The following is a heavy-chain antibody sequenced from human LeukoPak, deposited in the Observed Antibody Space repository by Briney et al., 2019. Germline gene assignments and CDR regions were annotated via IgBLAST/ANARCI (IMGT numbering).Heavy chain of an antibody. D-gene: IGHD3-22*01. CDR3: AGSPHNYESSGYPFEY. Sequence: PSETLSLTCTVSGGTISSYYWSWIRQPPGKGLEWIGYIYTSGSTNYNPSLKSRGTISVDTYKNQFSLKLSFVTAADAAVYFCAGSPHNYESSGYPFEYRGQGTMVSV. CDR2: IYTSGST. CDR1: GGTISSYY. V-gene: IGHV4-4*09. J-gene: IGHJ4*02.